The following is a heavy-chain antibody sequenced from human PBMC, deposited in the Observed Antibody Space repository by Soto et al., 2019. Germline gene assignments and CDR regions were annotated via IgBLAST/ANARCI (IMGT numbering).Heavy chain of an antibody. CDR2: IIPIFGTA. V-gene: IGHV1-69*01. CDR1: GGTFSSYA. J-gene: IGHJ6*02. D-gene: IGHD3-22*01. CDR3: ARAMYYYDSSGRYGMDV. Sequence: QVQLVQSGAEVKKPGSSVKVSCKASGGTFSSYAISWVRQAPGQGLEWMGGIIPIFGTANYAQKFQGRVTITEDESTSTAYMELSSLRSEDTAVYYCARAMYYYDSSGRYGMDVWGQGNTVTVSS.